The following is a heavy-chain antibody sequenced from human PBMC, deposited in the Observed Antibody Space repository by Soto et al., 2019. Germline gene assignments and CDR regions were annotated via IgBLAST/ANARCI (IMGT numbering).Heavy chain of an antibody. D-gene: IGHD4-17*01. CDR3: AKGIYADYGGFDS. Sequence: GGSLRLSCAASGFTFSSYAMSWVRQAPGKGLEWISGISGSGGSTYYADSVKGRFTISRDNSKNTLYLEMNSLRAEDTAIYHCAKGIYADYGGFDSWGQGTLVTVSS. J-gene: IGHJ4*02. V-gene: IGHV3-23*01. CDR1: GFTFSSYA. CDR2: ISGSGGST.